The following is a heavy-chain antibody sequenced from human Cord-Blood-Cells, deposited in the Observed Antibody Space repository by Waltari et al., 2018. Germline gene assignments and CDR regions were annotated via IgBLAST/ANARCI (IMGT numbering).Heavy chain of an antibody. CDR1: GGSFSGYY. Sequence: QVQLQQWGAGLLKPSETLSLTCAVYGGSFSGYYWSWIRQPPGKGLGWIGEINHSGSTNYNPSLRSRVTISVDTSKNQFSLKLSSVTAADTAVYYCARVRTGDFDYWGQGTLVTVSS. J-gene: IGHJ4*02. CDR2: INHSGST. V-gene: IGHV4-34*01. D-gene: IGHD7-27*01. CDR3: ARVRTGDFDY.